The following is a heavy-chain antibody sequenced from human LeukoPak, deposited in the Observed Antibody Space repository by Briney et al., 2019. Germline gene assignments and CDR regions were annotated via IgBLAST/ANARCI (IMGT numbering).Heavy chain of an antibody. CDR2: IYTSGGT. Sequence: PSETLSLTCTVSGGSISSYYWSWIRQPAGKGLEWIGRIYTSGGTNYNPSLKSRVTMSVDTSKNQFSLKLSSVTAADTAVYYCARGVRKGYCSGGSCFTGLEDFDYWGQGTLVTVSS. D-gene: IGHD2-15*01. J-gene: IGHJ4*02. V-gene: IGHV4-4*07. CDR3: ARGVRKGYCSGGSCFTGLEDFDY. CDR1: GGSISSYY.